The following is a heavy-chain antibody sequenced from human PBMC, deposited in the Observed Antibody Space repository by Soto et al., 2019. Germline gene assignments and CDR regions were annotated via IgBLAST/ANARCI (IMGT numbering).Heavy chain of an antibody. Sequence: GGSLRLSCAASGFTFSSYWMSWVRQAPGKGLEWVANIKQDGSEKYYVDSVKGRFTISRDNAKNSLYLQMNSLRAEDTAVYYCAREFRQYYYDSSGYYSKLDYWGQGTLVTVSS. CDR1: GFTFSSYW. CDR2: IKQDGSEK. CDR3: AREFRQYYYDSSGYYSKLDY. D-gene: IGHD3-22*01. V-gene: IGHV3-7*05. J-gene: IGHJ4*02.